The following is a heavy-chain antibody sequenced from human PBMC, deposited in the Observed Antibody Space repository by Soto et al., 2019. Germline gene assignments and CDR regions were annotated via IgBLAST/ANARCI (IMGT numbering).Heavy chain of an antibody. Sequence: GASVKVSCKASGGTFSSYAISWVRQAPGQGLEWMGGIIPIFGTANYAQKFQGRVTITADESTSTAYMELSSLRSEDTAVYYCARELGYYDILTGYSPPSARRHDDAFDIWGQGTMVTVSS. CDR1: GGTFSSYA. D-gene: IGHD3-9*01. V-gene: IGHV1-69*13. J-gene: IGHJ3*02. CDR3: ARELGYYDILTGYSPPSARRHDDAFDI. CDR2: IIPIFGTA.